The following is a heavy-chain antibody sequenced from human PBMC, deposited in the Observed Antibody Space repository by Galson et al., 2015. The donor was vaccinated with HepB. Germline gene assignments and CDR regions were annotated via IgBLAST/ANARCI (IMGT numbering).Heavy chain of an antibody. CDR1: GYSFTSYW. D-gene: IGHD2-8*01. V-gene: IGHV5-10-1*01. Sequence: QSGAEVKKPGESLRISCKGSGYSFTSYWISWVRQMPGKGLEWMGRIDPSDSYTNYSPSFQGHVTISADKSISTAYLQWSSLNASDTAMYYCARTEYCTNGVCSYYYYGMDVWGQGTTVTVSS. CDR2: IDPSDSYT. CDR3: ARTEYCTNGVCSYYYYGMDV. J-gene: IGHJ6*02.